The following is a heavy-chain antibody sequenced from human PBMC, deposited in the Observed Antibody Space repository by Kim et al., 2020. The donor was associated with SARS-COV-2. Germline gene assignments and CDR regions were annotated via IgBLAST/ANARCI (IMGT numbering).Heavy chain of an antibody. J-gene: IGHJ4*02. V-gene: IGHV3-23*03. CDR2: IYSGGSST. CDR1: GFTFSSYA. Sequence: GGSLRLSCAASGFTFSSYAMSWVRQAPGKGLEWVSVIYSGGSSTYYADSVKGRFTISRDNSKNTLYLQMNSLRAEDTAVYYCAIRSVRQLPPDYWGQGTLVTVSS. D-gene: IGHD2-2*01. CDR3: AIRSVRQLPPDY.